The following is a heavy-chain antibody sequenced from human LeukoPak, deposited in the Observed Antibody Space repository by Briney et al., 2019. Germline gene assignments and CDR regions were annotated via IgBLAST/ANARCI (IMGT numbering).Heavy chain of an antibody. CDR1: GYTFTTYG. Sequence: ASVKVSCTASGYTFTTYGISWVRQAPGHGLEWMGYISGRSDDENYADNFQGRLTMTTDTSTNTAYMELGSLTSDDTAVYYCARDWDGRTDCFDPWGQGTLVTVSS. V-gene: IGHV1-18*01. CDR2: ISGRSDDE. D-gene: IGHD1-26*01. CDR3: ARDWDGRTDCFDP. J-gene: IGHJ5*02.